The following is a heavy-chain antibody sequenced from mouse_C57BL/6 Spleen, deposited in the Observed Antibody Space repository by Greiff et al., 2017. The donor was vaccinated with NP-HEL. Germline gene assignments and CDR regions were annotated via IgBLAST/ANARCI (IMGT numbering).Heavy chain of an antibody. Sequence: VQLQESGGGLVKPGGSLKLSCAASEFTFSSYTMSWVRQTPEKRLEWVATISGGGGNTYYPESVKGRFTISRYNAKNTLYLQLSSLRFEDTAFYYCARHYNYGPWYFDVWGTGTTVTVSS. V-gene: IGHV5-9*01. CDR3: ARHYNYGPWYFDV. D-gene: IGHD1-1*02. J-gene: IGHJ1*03. CDR2: ISGGGGNT. CDR1: EFTFSSYT.